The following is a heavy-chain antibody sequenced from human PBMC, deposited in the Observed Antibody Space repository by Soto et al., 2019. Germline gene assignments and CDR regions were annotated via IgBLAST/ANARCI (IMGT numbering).Heavy chain of an antibody. CDR1: GYTFTGYY. J-gene: IGHJ4*02. CDR2: ISPHSGGP. V-gene: IGHV1-2*02. CDR3: AREEQTGANYYLDY. D-gene: IGHD7-27*01. Sequence: QVRLVQSGAEVKKPGASVKVSCKASGYTFTGYYIHWVRQAPGQGLEWMGSISPHSGGPNYAQRFQGRVTMTRDTSMTTVYMEMSGLTSDDTAVYYCAREEQTGANYYLDYWGQGMLVTVSS.